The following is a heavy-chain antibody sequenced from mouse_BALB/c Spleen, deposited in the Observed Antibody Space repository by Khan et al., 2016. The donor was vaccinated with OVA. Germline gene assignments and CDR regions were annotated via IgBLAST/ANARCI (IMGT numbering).Heavy chain of an antibody. D-gene: IGHD2-10*01. CDR2: INTYTGEP. J-gene: IGHJ4*01. CDR3: ARPPYFSYVMDY. Sequence: QIQLVQSGPELKKPGETVKISCKASGYTSTNYGMNWVKQAPGKSLKWMGLINTYTGEPTYADDFKGRFAFSLETSASTAYLQINNLKNEDTATYFCARPPYFSYVMDYWGQGTSVTVSS. CDR1: GYTSTNYG. V-gene: IGHV9-3-1*01.